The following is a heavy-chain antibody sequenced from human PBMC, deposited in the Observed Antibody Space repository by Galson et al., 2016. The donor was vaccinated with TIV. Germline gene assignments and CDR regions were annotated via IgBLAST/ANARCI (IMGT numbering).Heavy chain of an antibody. Sequence: SLRLSCAASGFTFDDYAMHWVRQAPGKGLEWVSGISWNSAYIAYADSVKGRFTISRDSAKTSLYLQMNSLRAEDTALYYCAKDLNRGCSSSNCYSYDYYYYGLDVWGQGTTVTVSS. D-gene: IGHD2-2*02. V-gene: IGHV3-9*01. CDR1: GFTFDDYA. J-gene: IGHJ6*02. CDR3: AKDLNRGCSSSNCYSYDYYYYGLDV. CDR2: ISWNSAYI.